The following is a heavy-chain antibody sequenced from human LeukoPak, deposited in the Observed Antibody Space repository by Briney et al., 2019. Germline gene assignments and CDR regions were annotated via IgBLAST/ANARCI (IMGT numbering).Heavy chain of an antibody. V-gene: IGHV1-18*01. Sequence: EASVKVSCKASGYTFTSYGISWVRQAPGQGLEWMGWISAYNGNTNYAQKFQGRVTITADESTSTAYMELSSLRSEDTAVYYCARSLYYYYYMDVWGEGTTVTISS. CDR2: ISAYNGNT. CDR3: ARSLYYYYYMDV. CDR1: GYTFTSYG. D-gene: IGHD3-16*02. J-gene: IGHJ6*03.